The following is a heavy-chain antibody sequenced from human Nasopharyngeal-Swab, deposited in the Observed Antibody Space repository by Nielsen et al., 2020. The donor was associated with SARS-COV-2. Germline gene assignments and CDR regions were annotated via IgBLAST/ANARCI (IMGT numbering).Heavy chain of an antibody. CDR3: GKVVNQAAYDY. J-gene: IGHJ4*02. Sequence: GESLKISCAASGFTFSSYWMHWVRQAPGKGLVWVSRINSDGSSTSYADSVKGRFTISRDNAKNTLYLQMNSLRVEDTAVYYCGKVVNQAAYDYSGQGTLVTVSS. CDR1: GFTFSSYW. V-gene: IGHV3-74*01. D-gene: IGHD1-14*01. CDR2: INSDGSST.